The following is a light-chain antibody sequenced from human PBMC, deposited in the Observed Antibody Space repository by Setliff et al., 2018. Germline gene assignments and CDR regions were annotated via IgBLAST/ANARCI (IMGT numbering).Light chain of an antibody. Sequence: QFVLTQPPSASGTPGQRVTISCSGSSSNIGSYYVYWYQQLPGTAPRLLIYRNNQRPSGVPDRFSGSKSGTSASLAISGLRSEDDADYYCAAWDDSLSGSYVFGTGTKVTVL. V-gene: IGLV1-47*01. CDR3: AAWDDSLSGSYV. CDR1: SSNIGSYY. J-gene: IGLJ1*01. CDR2: RNN.